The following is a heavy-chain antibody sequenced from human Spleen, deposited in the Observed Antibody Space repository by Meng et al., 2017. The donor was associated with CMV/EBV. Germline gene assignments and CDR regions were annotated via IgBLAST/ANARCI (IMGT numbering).Heavy chain of an antibody. V-gene: IGHV1-69*05. J-gene: IGHJ4*02. D-gene: IGHD2-15*01. CDR3: ARSCNGHTCPFDF. Sequence: CKDSEGTFRTYAVTWVRQAPGQGLEWMGRIIPIYGTTNYAQKFQGRVTITTDESTGTAYMELSSLRSEDAAFYYCARSCNGHTCPFDFWGQGTLVTVSS. CDR1: EGTFRTYA. CDR2: IIPIYGTT.